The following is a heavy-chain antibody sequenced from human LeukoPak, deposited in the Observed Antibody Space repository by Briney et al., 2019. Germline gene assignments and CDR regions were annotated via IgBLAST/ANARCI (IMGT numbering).Heavy chain of an antibody. CDR1: GFTFSGYC. CDR3: ARDTGRAFDI. Sequence: PGGSLRLSCAASGFTFSGYCMYWVRQAPGKGRGWVSGVKSDASSTYYADSVKGRFTISRDNAKNTLYLQMNSLRVEDTAMYYCARDTGRAFDIWGQGTMVTVSS. J-gene: IGHJ3*02. CDR2: VKSDASST. D-gene: IGHD4-17*01. V-gene: IGHV3-74*01.